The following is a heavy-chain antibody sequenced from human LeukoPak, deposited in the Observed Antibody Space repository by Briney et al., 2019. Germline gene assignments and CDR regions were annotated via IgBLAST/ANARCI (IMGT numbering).Heavy chain of an antibody. J-gene: IGHJ4*02. CDR2: ISYDGSNK. CDR1: GFTFSSYA. D-gene: IGHD4-17*01. V-gene: IGHV3-30*04. CDR3: ARETDYGAVGVFDY. Sequence: GRSLRLSCAASGFTFSSYAMHWVRQAPGKGLEWVAVISYDGSNKYYADSVKGRFTISRDNSKNTLYLQMNSLRAEDTAVYYCARETDYGAVGVFDYWGQGTLVTVSS.